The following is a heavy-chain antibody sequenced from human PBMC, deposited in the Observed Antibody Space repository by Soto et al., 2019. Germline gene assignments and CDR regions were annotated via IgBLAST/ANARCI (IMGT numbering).Heavy chain of an antibody. CDR3: ARDAAHYYDSRSGLDV. CDR1: GGSISSADSY. D-gene: IGHD3-10*01. J-gene: IGHJ6*02. V-gene: IGHV4-30-4*01. CDR2: IYYSGTT. Sequence: QVQLQESGPGLVKPSQTLSLTCSVSGGSISSADSYWNWIRQPPGKGLEWIGYIYYSGTTYYNPSLESRLTISIATSKNQFSLKLSSVTAADTAVYYCARDAAHYYDSRSGLDVWGQGTTVTVSS.